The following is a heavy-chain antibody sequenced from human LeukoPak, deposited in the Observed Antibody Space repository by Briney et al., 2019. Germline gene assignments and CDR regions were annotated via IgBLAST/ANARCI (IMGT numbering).Heavy chain of an antibody. CDR1: GFTFSAYA. Sequence: GGSLRPSCAASGFTFSAYAMSWVRQAPGKGLEWVSAIGGSGTNTYYADSVKGRFNISRDNSKNTLYLQMDSLRAEDTAVYYCAKDPFRARISAPDYWGQGTLVTVSS. D-gene: IGHD6-6*01. J-gene: IGHJ4*02. V-gene: IGHV3-23*01. CDR3: AKDPFRARISAPDY. CDR2: IGGSGTNT.